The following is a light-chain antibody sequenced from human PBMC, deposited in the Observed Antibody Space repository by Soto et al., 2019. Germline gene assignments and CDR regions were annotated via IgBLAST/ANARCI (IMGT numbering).Light chain of an antibody. J-gene: IGLJ1*01. CDR2: EVS. CDR3: SSYTSSSSYV. V-gene: IGLV2-14*01. Sequence: QSVLTQPASVSGSPGQSITISCTGTSSDVGRYNYVSWYQQYPGRAPKLIIYEVSNRPSGVSNRFSGSKSGNTASLTISGLQAEDEADYYCSSYTSSSSYVLGTGTKVTVL. CDR1: SSDVGRYNY.